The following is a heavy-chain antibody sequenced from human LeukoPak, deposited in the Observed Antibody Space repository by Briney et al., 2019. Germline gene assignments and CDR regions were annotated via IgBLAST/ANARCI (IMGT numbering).Heavy chain of an antibody. V-gene: IGHV3-21*01. D-gene: IGHD3-3*01. Sequence: GGSLRLSCAASGFTFSSYSMNWVRQAPGKGLEWVSSISSSSSYIYYADSVKGRFTISRDNAKNSLYLQMNSLRAEDTAVYYCAKDPPLYYDFWSPSYYYMDVWGKGTTVTVSS. CDR3: AKDPPLYYDFWSPSYYYMDV. J-gene: IGHJ6*03. CDR2: ISSSSSYI. CDR1: GFTFSSYS.